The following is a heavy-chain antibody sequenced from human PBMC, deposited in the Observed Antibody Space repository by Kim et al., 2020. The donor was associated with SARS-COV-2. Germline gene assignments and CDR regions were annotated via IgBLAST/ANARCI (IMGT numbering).Heavy chain of an antibody. D-gene: IGHD6-13*01. J-gene: IGHJ4*02. CDR1: GGSISSSSYY. Sequence: SETLSLTCTVSGGSISSSSYYWGWIRQPPGKGLEWIGSIYYSGSTYYNPSLKSRVTISVDTSKNQFSLKLSSVTAADTAVYYCARHGDSSSWYFQSHMRYYFDYWGQGTLVTVSS. CDR3: ARHGDSSSWYFQSHMRYYFDY. CDR2: IYYSGST. V-gene: IGHV4-39*01.